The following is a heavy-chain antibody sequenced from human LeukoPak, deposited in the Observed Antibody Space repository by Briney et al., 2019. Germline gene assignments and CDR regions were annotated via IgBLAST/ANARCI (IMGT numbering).Heavy chain of an antibody. CDR2: IIPIFGTA. D-gene: IGHD3-22*01. J-gene: IGHJ6*02. CDR1: GGTFSSYA. Sequence: ASVKVSCKASGGTFSSYAISWVRQAPGQGLEWMGGIIPIFGTANYAQKFQGRVTITADESTSTAYMELCSLRSEDTAVYYCASRYYYDSSGYYYYYCGMDVWGQGTTVTVSS. V-gene: IGHV1-69*13. CDR3: ASRYYYDSSGYYYYYCGMDV.